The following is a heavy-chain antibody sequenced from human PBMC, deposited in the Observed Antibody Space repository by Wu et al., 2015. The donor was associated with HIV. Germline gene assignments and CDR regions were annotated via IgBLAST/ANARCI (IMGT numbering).Heavy chain of an antibody. CDR2: INPNSGGT. CDR3: ARAYCSSTSCYELGSYFDY. J-gene: IGHJ4*02. CDR1: GDGFTSYA. D-gene: IGHD2-2*01. Sequence: QAHLVQFGGEVKKPGSSVKVTCKASGDGFTSYAVSWVRQAPGQGLEWMGWINPNSGGTNYAQKFQGRVTMTRDTSISTAYMELSRLRSDDTAVYYCARAYCSSTSCYELGSYFDYWGQGTLVTVSS. V-gene: IGHV1-2*02.